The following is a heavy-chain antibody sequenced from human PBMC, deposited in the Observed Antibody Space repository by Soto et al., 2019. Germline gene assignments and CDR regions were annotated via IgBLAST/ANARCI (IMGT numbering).Heavy chain of an antibody. D-gene: IGHD6-6*01. Sequence: LSLTCAVSGYSISSGYYWGWIRQPPGKGLEWIGSIYHSGSTYYNPSLKSRVTISVDTSKNQFSLKLSSVTAADTAVYYCAAQHIAAPFDYWGQGTLVTVSS. CDR2: IYHSGST. CDR3: AAQHIAAPFDY. J-gene: IGHJ4*02. V-gene: IGHV4-38-2*01. CDR1: GYSISSGYY.